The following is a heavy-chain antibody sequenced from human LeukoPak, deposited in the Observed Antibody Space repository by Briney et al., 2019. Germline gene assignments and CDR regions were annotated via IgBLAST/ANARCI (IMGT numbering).Heavy chain of an antibody. CDR2: ISSSSSYI. Sequence: PGGSLRLSCAGSGFSVRISYLSWVRQAPGKGLEWVSSISSSSSYIYYADSVKDRFTISRDNAKNSLYLQMNSLRAEDTAVYYCARDSSGWSNWFDPWGQGTLVTVSS. V-gene: IGHV3-21*01. CDR1: GFSVRISY. D-gene: IGHD6-19*01. CDR3: ARDSSGWSNWFDP. J-gene: IGHJ5*02.